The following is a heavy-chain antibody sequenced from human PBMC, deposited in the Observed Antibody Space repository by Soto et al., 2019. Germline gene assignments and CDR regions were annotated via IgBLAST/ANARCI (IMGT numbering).Heavy chain of an antibody. D-gene: IGHD1-26*01. V-gene: IGHV3-74*03. CDR1: GFTFSSYW. CDR2: INTDGTSP. CDR3: ARRWEYFYMDV. Sequence: EVQLVESGGALVQPGGSLRLCCAASGFTFSSYWMHWVLQAPGKGLVWVSRINTDGTSPKYADSVKGRFTISRDNAKNTLYLQMNSLRDEDTAVYYCARRWEYFYMDVWGKGTTVTVSS. J-gene: IGHJ6*03.